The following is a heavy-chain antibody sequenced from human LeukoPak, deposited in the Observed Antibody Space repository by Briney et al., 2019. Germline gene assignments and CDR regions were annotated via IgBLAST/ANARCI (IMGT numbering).Heavy chain of an antibody. CDR3: ARRNYGDYDHYFDY. D-gene: IGHD4-17*01. V-gene: IGHV4-59*08. CDR1: GGSMSSYY. J-gene: IGHJ4*02. Sequence: SETLSLTCTVSGGSMSSYYWSWIRQPPGKGLEYIGYIYYTGSTYYNPSLKSRVTISIDTSRNQFSLRLSSVTAADTAVYYCARRNYGDYDHYFDYWGQGALVTVSS. CDR2: IYYTGST.